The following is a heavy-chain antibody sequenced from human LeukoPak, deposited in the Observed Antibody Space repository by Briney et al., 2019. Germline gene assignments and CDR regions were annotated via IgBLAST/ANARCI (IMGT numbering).Heavy chain of an antibody. CDR2: IIPILGIA. CDR1: GGTFSSYT. CDR3: ARHSDIVGATDAFDI. Sequence: ASVKVSCKASGGTFSSYTISWVRQAPGQGLEWMGRIIPILGIANYAQKFQGRVTITADKSTSTAYMELSSLRSEDTAVYYCARHSDIVGATDAFDIWGQGTVVTVSS. J-gene: IGHJ3*02. V-gene: IGHV1-69*02. D-gene: IGHD1-26*01.